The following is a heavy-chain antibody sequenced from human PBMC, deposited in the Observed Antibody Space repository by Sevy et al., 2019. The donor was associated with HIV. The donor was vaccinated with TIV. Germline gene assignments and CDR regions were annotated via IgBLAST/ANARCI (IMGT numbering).Heavy chain of an antibody. CDR1: GFTFSSYA. D-gene: IGHD5-18*01. CDR3: AREDTAAN. Sequence: GGSLRLSCAASGFTFSSYAMHWVRQAPGKGLEWVAVISYDGSNKYYADSVKGRFTIYRDNSKNTLYLQMNSLRAEDTAVYYCAREDTAANWGQGTLVTVSS. CDR2: ISYDGSNK. J-gene: IGHJ4*02. V-gene: IGHV3-30-3*01.